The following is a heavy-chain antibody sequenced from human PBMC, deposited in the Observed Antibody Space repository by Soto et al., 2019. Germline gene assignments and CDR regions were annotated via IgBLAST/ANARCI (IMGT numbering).Heavy chain of an antibody. CDR3: ARVISCGGGTCSSVHQYYGMDV. Sequence: EVQLVESGGGLVKPGGSVRLSCVASGLMYSSYSMSWVRQAPGKGLEWVAFISLSGSQINYAASVEGRFTISRDNAKNALYLQMNTARVEDTAIYYCARVISCGGGTCSSVHQYYGMDVWGPGTTVTVSS. CDR2: ISLSGSQI. J-gene: IGHJ6*02. CDR1: GLMYSSYS. D-gene: IGHD2-21*01. V-gene: IGHV3-21*01.